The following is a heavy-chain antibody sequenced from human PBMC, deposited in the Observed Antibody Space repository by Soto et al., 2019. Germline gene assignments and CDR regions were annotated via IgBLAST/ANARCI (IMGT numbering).Heavy chain of an antibody. CDR1: GGSISSGGYY. J-gene: IGHJ6*02. V-gene: IGHV4-31*03. CDR3: ARVCGGDCHYGMDV. CDR2: IYYGGST. Sequence: QAQLQESGPGLVKPSQTMSLTCTGYGGSISSGGYYWTWIRQHPEKGLEWIGYIYYGGSTYYNPSLKSRVTISVDTSNNQFSLKLSSVTAAVTAVYYCARVCGGDCHYGMDVWGQGTTVTVSS. D-gene: IGHD2-21*02.